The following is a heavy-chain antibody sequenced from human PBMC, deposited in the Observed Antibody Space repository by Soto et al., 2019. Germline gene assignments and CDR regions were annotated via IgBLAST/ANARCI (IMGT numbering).Heavy chain of an antibody. J-gene: IGHJ4*02. CDR2: IIPVVGTT. CDR1: GDTFTTNS. V-gene: IGHV1-69*06. CDR3: ARGLLYVTTYFDY. D-gene: IGHD2-8*01. Sequence: QVQLVQSGAEVKKPGSSVKVSCKASGDTFTTNSLNWVRQAPGQGLEWMGGIIPVVGTTKYAQKYQDRVTITGDKSTNTAYIEHSSLRSDDAAVYYCARGLLYVTTYFDYWGQGTPVTVSS.